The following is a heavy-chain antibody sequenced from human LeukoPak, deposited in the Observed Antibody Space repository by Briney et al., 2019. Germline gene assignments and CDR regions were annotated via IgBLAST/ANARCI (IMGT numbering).Heavy chain of an antibody. CDR2: INPSGGST. CDR3: ASARDTSGYYS. V-gene: IGHV1-46*01. D-gene: IGHD3-22*01. CDR1: GYTFTSYY. Sequence: GASVKVSCKASGYTFTSYYMHWVRQAPGQVPEWMGIINPSGGSTSYAQKFQGRVTMTRDTSTSTVYTELSSLRSEDTAVYYCASARDTSGYYSWGQGTLVTVSS. J-gene: IGHJ4*02.